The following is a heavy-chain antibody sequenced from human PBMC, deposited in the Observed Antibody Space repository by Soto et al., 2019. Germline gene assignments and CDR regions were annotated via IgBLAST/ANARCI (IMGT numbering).Heavy chain of an antibody. CDR2: ICARDGGT. J-gene: IGHJ6*02. D-gene: IGHD2-21*01. V-gene: IGHV3-23*04. Sequence: EVTLVQAGGGLVKPGVSLRVSCVASGFTFSTYPMSWFRQAPGRGLEWVAGICARDGGTYYADSVKGRFTISRDDSKNTLFLQMNSPRAEDTAVYYCAKHLHIVVRFSPLFSFYGLDVWGQGTTVTVSS. CDR3: AKHLHIVVRFSPLFSFYGLDV. CDR1: GFTFSTYP.